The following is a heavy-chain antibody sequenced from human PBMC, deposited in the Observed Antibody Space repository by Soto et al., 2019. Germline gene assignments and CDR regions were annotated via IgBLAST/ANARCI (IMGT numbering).Heavy chain of an antibody. J-gene: IGHJ5*02. D-gene: IGHD3-16*01. V-gene: IGHV4-59*01. CDR2: IYYSGST. CDR3: ARHFNMITFGGAEHGLDWIDP. CDR1: GGSISSYY. Sequence: SETLSLTCTVSGGSISSYYWSWIRQPPGKGLEWIGYIYYSGSTNYNPSLKSRVTISVDTSKNQFSLKLSSVTAADTAVYYCARHFNMITFGGAEHGLDWIDPWGQGTLVTVSS.